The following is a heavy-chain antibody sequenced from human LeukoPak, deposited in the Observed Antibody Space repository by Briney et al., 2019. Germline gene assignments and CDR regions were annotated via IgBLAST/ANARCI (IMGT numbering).Heavy chain of an antibody. CDR1: GFTFNTYW. V-gene: IGHV3-74*03. J-gene: IGHJ4*02. CDR2: VNREGTTT. CDR3: ARDLDWILFDY. D-gene: IGHD3-9*01. Sequence: GGSLRLSCAASGFTFNTYWMHWVRQAPGKGLVWVARVNREGTTTTYADSVKGRFTISRDNAKNTLYLQMNNLRAEDTAVYYCARDLDWILFDYWGQGTLVSVSS.